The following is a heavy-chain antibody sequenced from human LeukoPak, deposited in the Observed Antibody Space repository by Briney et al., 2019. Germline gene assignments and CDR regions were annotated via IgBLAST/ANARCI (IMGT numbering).Heavy chain of an antibody. V-gene: IGHV3-33*06. Sequence: PGRSLRLSCAASGFTFSSHAMHWVRQAPGKGLEWVAVIWYDGSEKFYADSVKGRFTISRDNSKNRLYLQMNTLRAEDTALYYCAKYRDYGDFYFDYWGQGTLVTVSS. CDR2: IWYDGSEK. CDR3: AKYRDYGDFYFDY. D-gene: IGHD4-17*01. J-gene: IGHJ4*02. CDR1: GFTFSSHA.